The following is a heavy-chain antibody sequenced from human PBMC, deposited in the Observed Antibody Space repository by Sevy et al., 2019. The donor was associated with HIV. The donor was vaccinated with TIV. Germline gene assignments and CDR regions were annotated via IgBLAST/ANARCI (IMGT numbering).Heavy chain of an antibody. CDR3: ARRGGLTDEGFDI. CDR2: ISNSPSYI. V-gene: IGHV3-21*01. J-gene: IGHJ3*02. CDR1: GFTFISFT. D-gene: IGHD3-16*01. Sequence: GGSLRLSCAASGFTFISFTMNWVRQAPGKGLEWVSSISNSPSYIYYANSLKGRFTISRDNAKNALYLQMDSLRVEAAAVYYCARRGGLTDEGFDIWGQGTMVTVSS.